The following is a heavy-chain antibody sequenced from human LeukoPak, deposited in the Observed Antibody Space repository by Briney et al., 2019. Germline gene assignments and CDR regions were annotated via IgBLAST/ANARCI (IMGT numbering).Heavy chain of an antibody. J-gene: IGHJ4*02. CDR3: ARVSIGWYSFDY. CDR2: INPDGTTT. D-gene: IGHD6-19*01. Sequence: GGSLRLSCAASGFTFSTYWMHWVRHAPGKGLVWVSRINPDGTTTSYADSVKGRFTISRDNAKDTVYLQMNSLRAEDTAVFYCARVSIGWYSFDYWGQGTLVTVSS. V-gene: IGHV3-74*01. CDR1: GFTFSTYW.